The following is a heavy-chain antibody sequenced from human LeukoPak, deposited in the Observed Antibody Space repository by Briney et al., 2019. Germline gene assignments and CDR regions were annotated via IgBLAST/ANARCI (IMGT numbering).Heavy chain of an antibody. CDR3: ARQRPAEAGAFDI. CDR2: IYPGDSDT. V-gene: IGHV5-51*01. Sequence: GESLKISCKGSGYSFTSYWIGWVRQMPGKGPEWMGIIYPGDSDTRYSPSFQGQVTISADKSISTAYLQWSSLKASDTAMYYCARQRPAEAGAFDIWGQGTMVTVSS. CDR1: GYSFTSYW. D-gene: IGHD2-2*01. J-gene: IGHJ3*02.